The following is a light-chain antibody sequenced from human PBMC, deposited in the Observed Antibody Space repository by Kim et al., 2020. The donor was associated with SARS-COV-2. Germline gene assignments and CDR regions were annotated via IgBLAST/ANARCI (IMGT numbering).Light chain of an antibody. CDR1: SGGIASNY. V-gene: IGLV6-57*01. CDR3: QSYDSSLWV. Sequence: GNTVTIACTRSSGGIASNYVQWYQQRPGSSPTTVIYEDNQRPSGVPDRFSGSIDSSANSASLTISGLKTEDEADYYCQSYDSSLWVFGGGTKLTVL. CDR2: EDN. J-gene: IGLJ3*02.